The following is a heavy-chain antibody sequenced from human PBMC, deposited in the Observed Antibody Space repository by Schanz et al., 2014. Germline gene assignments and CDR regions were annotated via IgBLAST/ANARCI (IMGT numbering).Heavy chain of an antibody. CDR1: GYTFTGYY. CDR3: ARDRGHVEQLVLEWYYAMDV. D-gene: IGHD6-6*01. V-gene: IGHV1-2*02. CDR2: INPNSGGT. J-gene: IGHJ6*02. Sequence: QVQLVQSGAAVKKPGASVKVSCKASGYTFTGYYMHWVRQAPGQGLEWMGWINPNSGGTNYAQKFQGRVTMTRDTSISTAYMELSSLRSDDTAVYYCARDRGHVEQLVLEWYYAMDVWGQGTTVAVSS.